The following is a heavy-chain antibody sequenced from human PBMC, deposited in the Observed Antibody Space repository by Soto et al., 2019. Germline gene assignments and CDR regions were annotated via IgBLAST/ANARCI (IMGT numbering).Heavy chain of an antibody. CDR3: ASEALSSGGWAGDSYYGMDV. V-gene: IGHV1-3*05. Sequence: QVQLVQSGAEEKKPGASVKVSCKASGYTFTSYAMHWVRQAPGQRLEWMGWINAGNGNTKYSQKFQGRVTITRDTSASTAYMELSSLRSEDTAVYYCASEALSSGGWAGDSYYGMDVWGQGTTVTVSS. D-gene: IGHD6-25*01. CDR1: GYTFTSYA. CDR2: INAGNGNT. J-gene: IGHJ6*02.